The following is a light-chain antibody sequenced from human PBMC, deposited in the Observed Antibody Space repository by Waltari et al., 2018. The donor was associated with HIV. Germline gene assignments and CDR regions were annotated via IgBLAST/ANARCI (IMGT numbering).Light chain of an antibody. V-gene: IGKV3-15*01. CDR2: RAS. CDR3: QQYNDWPRGP. Sequence: EIVLTQSPATLSVSPGERATLSCRASQSGSRNLAWYQQKPGQAPRLLIYRASTRTTGIPARFSGSGSGTEFTLTISSLQSEDFAVYYCQQYNDWPRGPFGQGTRLEIK. CDR1: QSGSRN. J-gene: IGKJ2*01.